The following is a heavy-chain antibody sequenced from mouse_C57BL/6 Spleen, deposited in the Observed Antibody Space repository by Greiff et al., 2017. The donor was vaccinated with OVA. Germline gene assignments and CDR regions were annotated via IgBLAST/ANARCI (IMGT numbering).Heavy chain of an antibody. CDR1: GYTFTSYW. CDR3: AREGLRRYGY. J-gene: IGHJ2*01. Sequence: QVQLQQPGAELVKPGASVKLSCKASGYTFTSYWMQWVKQRPGQGLEWIGEIDPSDSYTNYNQKFKGKTTLTVDTSSSKAYMQLSSLKSEDSAVYDCAREGLRRYGYWGQGTTLTVSS. V-gene: IGHV1-50*01. D-gene: IGHD1-1*01. CDR2: IDPSDSYT.